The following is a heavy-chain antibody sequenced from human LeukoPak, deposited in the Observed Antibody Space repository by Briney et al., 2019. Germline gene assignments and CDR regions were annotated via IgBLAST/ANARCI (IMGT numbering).Heavy chain of an antibody. V-gene: IGHV5-51*01. CDR1: GYSFTNYW. Sequence: PGESLKISCKGSGYSFTNYWIGWVRQMPGKGLELMGIIYPGDSDTRYSPSFQGQVTISADKSIRTAYLQWSSLKASDTAIYYCARHDHYYAMDVWGQGTTVTVSS. CDR3: ARHDHYYAMDV. J-gene: IGHJ6*02. CDR2: IYPGDSDT.